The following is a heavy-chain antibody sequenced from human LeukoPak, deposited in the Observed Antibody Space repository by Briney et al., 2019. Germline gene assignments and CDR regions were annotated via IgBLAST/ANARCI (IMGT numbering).Heavy chain of an antibody. D-gene: IGHD2-15*01. CDR3: ARQLGYCSDGTCYFDH. CDR1: GFTFSSYS. Sequence: GGSLRLSCAASGFTFSSYSMNWVRQAPGKGLEWVSYISSSSSTIYYADSVKGRFTISRDNAKNSLYLQMNSLRAEDTAVYYCARQLGYCSDGTCYFDHWGQGTLVTVSS. J-gene: IGHJ4*02. CDR2: ISSSSSTI. V-gene: IGHV3-48*01.